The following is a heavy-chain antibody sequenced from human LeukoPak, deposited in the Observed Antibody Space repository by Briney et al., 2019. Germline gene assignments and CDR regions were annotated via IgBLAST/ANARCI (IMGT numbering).Heavy chain of an antibody. CDR1: GFTFDDYA. Sequence: PGRSLRLSCAASGFTFDDYAMHWVRQAPGKGLEWVSGISWNSGSIGYADSVKGRFTISRDNAKNSLYLQMNSLRAEDMALYYCAKARSGSYLYFDLWGPGTLVTVSS. J-gene: IGHJ2*01. D-gene: IGHD3-10*01. CDR3: AKARSGSYLYFDL. CDR2: ISWNSGSI. V-gene: IGHV3-9*03.